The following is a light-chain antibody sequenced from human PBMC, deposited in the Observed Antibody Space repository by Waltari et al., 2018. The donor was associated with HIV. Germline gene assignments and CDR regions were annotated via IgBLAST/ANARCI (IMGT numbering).Light chain of an antibody. J-gene: IGLJ3*02. CDR2: EVS. V-gene: IGLV2-14*01. CDR3: SSYTGSRSRV. CDR1: SSDVGGYNY. Sequence: QSALTQPASVSGSPGQSITISCTGTSSDVGGYNYVSWYQQHPGKAPKLMLYEVSNRPLGVANRFSGSKSSDTGSLTSSGLQAEGEADYYCSSYTGSRSRVFGGGAKLTVL.